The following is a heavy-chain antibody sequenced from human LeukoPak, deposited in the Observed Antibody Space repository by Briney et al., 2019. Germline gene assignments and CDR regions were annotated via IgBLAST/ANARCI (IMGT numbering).Heavy chain of an antibody. D-gene: IGHD3-16*02. V-gene: IGHV3-30*02. Sequence: PGGSLRLSCAASGFTFSSYGMHWVRQAPGKGLEGVAFIRYDGSNKYYADSVKGRFTISRDNSKNTLYLQMNSLRAEDTAVYYCAKGADYVWGSYRKYYMDVWGKGTTVTISS. CDR2: IRYDGSNK. CDR1: GFTFSSYG. CDR3: AKGADYVWGSYRKYYMDV. J-gene: IGHJ6*03.